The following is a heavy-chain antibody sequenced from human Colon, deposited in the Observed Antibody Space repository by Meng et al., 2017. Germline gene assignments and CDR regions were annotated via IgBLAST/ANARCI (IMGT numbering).Heavy chain of an antibody. D-gene: IGHD4-11*01. J-gene: IGHJ5*02. CDR1: GGTFTSYY. Sequence: SETLSLTCAVSGGTFTSYYWAWIRQSPEKGLEWIAEINHRGGTNYNPSLKSRVTISVDMSKKQFSLNLRSVTAADTAVYYCARGGADYSPPNWFDPWGQGALVTVSS. CDR2: INHRGGT. CDR3: ARGGADYSPPNWFDP. V-gene: IGHV4-34*01.